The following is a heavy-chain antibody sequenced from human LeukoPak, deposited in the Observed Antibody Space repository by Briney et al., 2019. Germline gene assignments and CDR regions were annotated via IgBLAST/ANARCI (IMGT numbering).Heavy chain of an antibody. CDR3: AKGVGGNPAY. J-gene: IGHJ4*02. V-gene: IGHV3-30*18. Sequence: GGSLRLSCAASVFTYSRYGMHGVRQAPGKGLEWVAVISYDGDDKYYADSVKGRFTISRDSSKNTLYLQMNSLRAEDTAIYYCAKGVGGNPAYWGQGTLVTVSS. CDR1: VFTYSRYG. CDR2: ISYDGDDK. D-gene: IGHD3-16*01.